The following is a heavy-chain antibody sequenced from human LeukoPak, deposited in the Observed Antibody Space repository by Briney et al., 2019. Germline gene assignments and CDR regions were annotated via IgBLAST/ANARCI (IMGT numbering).Heavy chain of an antibody. J-gene: IGHJ4*02. D-gene: IGHD7-27*01. CDR2: ISSSGSTM. V-gene: IGHV3-11*01. CDR3: ATYPDTGDDY. Sequence: GGSLRLSCEASGFTFSDYYMTWIRQAPGKGLEWIPYISSSGSTMYYAGSVKGRFTISRDNAQKSLYLQMNSLRAEDTAVYYCATYPDTGDDYWGQGTLVTVSS. CDR1: GFTFSDYY.